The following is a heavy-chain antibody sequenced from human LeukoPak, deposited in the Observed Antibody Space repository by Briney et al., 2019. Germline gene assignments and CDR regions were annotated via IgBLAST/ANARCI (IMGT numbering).Heavy chain of an antibody. D-gene: IGHD6-13*01. Sequence: GGSLRLSCAASGFTFSNIGMSWVRQAPGKGLEWVSSISGSGDSTYYADSVKGRFTISRDNSKNTLYLQMNSLRAEDTAVYYCAKRGASWSFDSWGRGTLVTVSS. CDR3: AKRGASWSFDS. V-gene: IGHV3-23*01. CDR1: GFTFSNIG. J-gene: IGHJ4*02. CDR2: ISGSGDST.